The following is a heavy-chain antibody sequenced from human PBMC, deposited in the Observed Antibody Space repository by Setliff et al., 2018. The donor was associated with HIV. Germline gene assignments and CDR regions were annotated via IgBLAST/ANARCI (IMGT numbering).Heavy chain of an antibody. CDR1: GYIFSNFA. V-gene: IGHV1-3*01. CDR2: INAGDGNT. Sequence: EASVKVSCKASGYIFSNFAMHWVRQVPGPRLERMGWINAGDGNTKYSQNIQGRVTITRDTSATTVYMELSRLRSEDTAVYYCARDGAYVWGTYRYQGFDHWGQGTLVTVSS. J-gene: IGHJ4*02. CDR3: ARDGAYVWGTYRYQGFDH. D-gene: IGHD3-16*02.